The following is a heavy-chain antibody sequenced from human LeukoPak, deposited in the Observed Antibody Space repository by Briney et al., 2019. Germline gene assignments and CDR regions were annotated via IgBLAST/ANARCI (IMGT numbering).Heavy chain of an antibody. CDR2: ISAYNGNT. V-gene: IGHV1-18*01. CDR1: GYTFTSYG. Sequence: GASVKVSCKASGYTFTSYGISWVRQAPGQGLEWMGWISAYNGNTNYAQKLQGRVTMTTDTSTSTAYMELRSLRSDDTAVYYCARGDEDCSGGTCYNPLDYWGQGTLVTVSS. J-gene: IGHJ4*02. D-gene: IGHD2-15*01. CDR3: ARGDEDCSGGTCYNPLDY.